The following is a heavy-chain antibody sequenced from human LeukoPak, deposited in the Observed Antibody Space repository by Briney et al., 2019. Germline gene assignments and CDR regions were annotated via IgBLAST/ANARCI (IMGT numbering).Heavy chain of an antibody. V-gene: IGHV1-69*06. D-gene: IGHD5-24*01. CDR3: ARDNSVRDEAWWFNP. CDR2: IIPIFGTA. Sequence: ASVKVSCKASGGTFSSYAISWVRQAPGQGLEWMGGIIPIFGTANYAQKFQGRVTITADKSTSTDYLELSSLRSEDTAVYYCARDNSVRDEAWWFNPWGQGTLVTVSS. CDR1: GGTFSSYA. J-gene: IGHJ5*02.